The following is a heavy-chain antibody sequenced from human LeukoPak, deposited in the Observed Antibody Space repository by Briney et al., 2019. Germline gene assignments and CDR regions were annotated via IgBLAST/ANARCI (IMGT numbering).Heavy chain of an antibody. V-gene: IGHV3-23*01. Sequence: GGSLRLSCAASGFTFSSYAMSWVRQAPGKGLEWVSAISGSGGSTYYADSVKGRFTISGDNSKNTLYLQMSSLRAEDTAVYYCAKLGVPLVVIMGYFDYWGQGTLVTVSS. D-gene: IGHD3-3*01. CDR3: AKLGVPLVVIMGYFDY. CDR1: GFTFSSYA. J-gene: IGHJ4*02. CDR2: ISGSGGST.